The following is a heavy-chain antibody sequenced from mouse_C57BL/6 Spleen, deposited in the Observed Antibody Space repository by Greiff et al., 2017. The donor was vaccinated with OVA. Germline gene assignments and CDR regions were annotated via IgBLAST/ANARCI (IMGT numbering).Heavy chain of an antibody. J-gene: IGHJ1*03. Sequence: VQLQQPGAELVKPGASVKLSCKASGYTFTSYWMQWVKQRPGQGLEWIGEIDPSDSYTNYNQKFKGKATLTVDTSSSTAYMQLSSLTSEDSAVYYCARVDYGYFDVWGTGTTVTVSS. CDR2: IDPSDSYT. CDR3: ARVDYGYFDV. V-gene: IGHV1-50*01. CDR1: GYTFTSYW.